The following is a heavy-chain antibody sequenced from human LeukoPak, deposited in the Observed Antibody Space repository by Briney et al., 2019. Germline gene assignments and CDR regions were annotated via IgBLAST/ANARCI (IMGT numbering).Heavy chain of an antibody. CDR3: ARVRSAAAGPLDY. CDR1: GFTFSSYE. D-gene: IGHD6-13*01. V-gene: IGHV3-7*01. Sequence: GGSLRLSCAASGFTFSSYEMNWVRQAPGRGLEWVANINHDGTEKYYVDSVKGRFTISRDNAKKSLYLQMNRLRADDTAVYHCARVRSAAAGPLDYWGQGTLVTVSS. J-gene: IGHJ4*02. CDR2: INHDGTEK.